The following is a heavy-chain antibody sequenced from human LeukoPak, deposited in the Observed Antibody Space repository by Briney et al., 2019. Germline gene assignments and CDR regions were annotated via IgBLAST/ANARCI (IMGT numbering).Heavy chain of an antibody. CDR1: GFTFSNYG. D-gene: IGHD5-18*01. V-gene: IGHV3-30*02. CDR2: IRYDGSNK. CDR3: AKLSGYNNEGGFDY. Sequence: PGGSLRLSYAASGFTFSNYGMHWVRQAPGKGLEWVAFIRYDGSNKYYADSEKGRFTISRDNSKNTLYLQMNSLRAEDTAVYYCAKLSGYNNEGGFDYWGQGTLVTVSS. J-gene: IGHJ4*02.